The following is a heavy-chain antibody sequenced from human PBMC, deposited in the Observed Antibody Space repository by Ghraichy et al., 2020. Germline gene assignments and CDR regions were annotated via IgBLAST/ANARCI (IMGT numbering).Heavy chain of an antibody. CDR3: ARDQQYLGSYGMDV. D-gene: IGHD4-11*01. Sequence: SETLSLTCTVSGGSVSSGSYYWSWIRQPPGKGLEWIGYIYYSGSTNYNPSLKSRVTISVDTSKNQFSLKLSSVTAADTAVYYCARDQQYLGSYGMDVWGQGTTVTVSS. J-gene: IGHJ6*02. V-gene: IGHV4-61*01. CDR1: GGSVSSGSYY. CDR2: IYYSGST.